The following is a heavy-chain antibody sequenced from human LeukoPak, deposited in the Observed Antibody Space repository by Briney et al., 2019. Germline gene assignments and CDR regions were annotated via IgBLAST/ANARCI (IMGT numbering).Heavy chain of an antibody. CDR1: GYTFTGYY. CDR2: INPNSGGT. Sequence: RASVKVSCKASGYTFTGYYMHWVRQAPGQGLEWMGWINPNSGGTNYAQKFQGRVIMTRDTSIRTAYMELSRLRSDDTAIYYCARDRTERDFDYWGQGTLVTVSS. J-gene: IGHJ4*02. CDR3: ARDRTERDFDY. V-gene: IGHV1-2*02.